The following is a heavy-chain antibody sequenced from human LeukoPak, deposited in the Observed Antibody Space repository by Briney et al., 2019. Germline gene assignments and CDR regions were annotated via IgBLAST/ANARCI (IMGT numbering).Heavy chain of an antibody. V-gene: IGHV3-66*01. Sequence: PGGSLRLSCAASGFTVSSHYLSWVRQAPGKGLEWVSVIYSGGSTYFADSVKGRFTISRDNSKNTLYLQMNSLRAEDTAVYYCAKWELYSGFYYIDYWGQGTLATVSS. J-gene: IGHJ4*02. CDR3: AKWELYSGFYYIDY. CDR2: IYSGGST. D-gene: IGHD1-26*01. CDR1: GFTVSSHY.